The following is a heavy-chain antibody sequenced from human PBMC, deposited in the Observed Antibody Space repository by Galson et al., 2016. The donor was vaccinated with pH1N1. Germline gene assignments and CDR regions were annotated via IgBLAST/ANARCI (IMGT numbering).Heavy chain of an antibody. Sequence: SLRLSCAGSRFTLSSYGIHWVRQAPGKGLEWVAFIRFAGDGQIYTESVKGRFTISRDNAKNTVYLQMDSLRPDDTAEYFCAKVGLHDPSVHFYYMDVWGKGTTVTVSS. CDR1: RFTLSSYG. CDR2: IRFAGDGQ. J-gene: IGHJ6*03. V-gene: IGHV3-30*02. CDR3: AKVGLHDPSVHFYYMDV. D-gene: IGHD3-16*01.